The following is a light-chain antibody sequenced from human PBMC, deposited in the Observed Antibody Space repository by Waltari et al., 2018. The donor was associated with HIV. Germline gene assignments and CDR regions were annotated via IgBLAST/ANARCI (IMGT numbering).Light chain of an antibody. CDR3: TSFTSSSAWV. V-gene: IGLV2-14*03. J-gene: IGLJ3*02. Sequence: QSALTQPASVSGSLGQSITFSCTGTSSDIGSYNYVSWYQQHPGKAPKIIIYDVTNRPSGVSNRFSGSKSGNTASLTISGLQAEDEADYYCTSFTSSSAWVFGAGTMLTVL. CDR1: SSDIGSYNY. CDR2: DVT.